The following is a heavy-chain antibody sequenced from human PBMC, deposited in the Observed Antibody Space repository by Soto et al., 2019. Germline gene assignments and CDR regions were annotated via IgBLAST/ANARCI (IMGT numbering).Heavy chain of an antibody. CDR1: GDSVSSNSAA. D-gene: IGHD5-12*01. CDR2: TDYRYKWYN. J-gene: IGHJ4*02. CDR3: ARDPHAEYSGYDSGFDY. V-gene: IGHV6-1*01. Sequence: QVQLQQSGPGLVKPSQTLSLTCAISGDSVSSNSAAWNWIRQSPSRGLEWLGRTDYRYKWYNVYALSVKSRIAINPDTSKNQFSLQLNSVTTEDTAVYYCARDPHAEYSGYDSGFDYWGQGTLVTVSS.